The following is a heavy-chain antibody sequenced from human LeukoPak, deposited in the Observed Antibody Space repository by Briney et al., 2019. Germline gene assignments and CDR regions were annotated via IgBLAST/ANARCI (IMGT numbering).Heavy chain of an antibody. CDR2: ISSGSSII. CDR3: ARESSGYFY. J-gene: IGHJ4*02. D-gene: IGHD3-22*01. Sequence: GGSLRLSCAASGLTFSTDSMNWVRQAPGKGLEWLSSISSGSSIIIYADSVKGRFTISRDNAKNSLFLQMNSLRAEDTAVYYCARESSGYFYWGQGTLVTVSS. CDR1: GLTFSTDS. V-gene: IGHV3-21*01.